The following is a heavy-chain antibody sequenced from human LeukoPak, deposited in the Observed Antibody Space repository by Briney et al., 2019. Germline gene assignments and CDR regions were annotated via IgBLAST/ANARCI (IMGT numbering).Heavy chain of an antibody. CDR3: AKDTRSGWPVLEVYYFDY. CDR2: ISRSGGST. J-gene: IGHJ4*02. Sequence: PGGSLRLSCAASGFTFSSYAMSWVRQAPGKGLEWVSAISRSGGSTYYADSVKGRFTISRDNSKNTLYLQMNSLRAEDTAAYYCAKDTRSGWPVLEVYYFDYWGQGTLVTVSS. V-gene: IGHV3-23*01. D-gene: IGHD6-19*01. CDR1: GFTFSSYA.